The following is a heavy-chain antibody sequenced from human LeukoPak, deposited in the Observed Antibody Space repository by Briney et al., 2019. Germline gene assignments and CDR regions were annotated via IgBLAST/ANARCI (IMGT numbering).Heavy chain of an antibody. CDR1: GFTFNSYA. Sequence: GGSLRLSCAASGFTFNSYAMSWVRQAPGKGPEWVSTIYYTGGDTYYADSVKGRFTVSRDNINHALHLQMDSLRVEDTAVYYSAKDHGAAVVPRRFDYWGRGTLVTVSS. J-gene: IGHJ4*02. V-gene: IGHV3-23*01. D-gene: IGHD2-21*01. CDR2: IYYTGGDT. CDR3: AKDHGAAVVPRRFDY.